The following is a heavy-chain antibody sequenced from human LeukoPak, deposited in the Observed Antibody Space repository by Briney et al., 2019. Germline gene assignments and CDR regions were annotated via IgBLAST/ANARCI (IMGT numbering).Heavy chain of an antibody. CDR2: IKQDGSEK. J-gene: IGHJ6*03. CDR3: ARDQRDSSGYLYYYYYMDV. D-gene: IGHD3-22*01. CDR1: GFTFSSYW. V-gene: IGHV3-7*01. Sequence: LSGGSLRLSCAASGFTFSSYWMSWVRQAPGKGLEWVANIKQDGSEKYYVDSVKGRFTISRDNAKNSLYLQMNSLRAEDTAVYYCARDQRDSSGYLYYYYYMDVWGKGTTVTVSS.